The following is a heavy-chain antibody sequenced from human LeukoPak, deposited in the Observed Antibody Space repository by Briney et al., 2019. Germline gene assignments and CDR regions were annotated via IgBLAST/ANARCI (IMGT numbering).Heavy chain of an antibody. CDR1: GGSISSYY. Sequence: PSETLSLTCTVSGGSISSYYWSWIRQPPGKGLDWIGYVHYTGSTSYNPSLKSRVTMSVDTSKNQFSLKLTSVTAADTAVYYCASTRMVRGVTFDYWGQGTLVTVSS. V-gene: IGHV4-59*08. J-gene: IGHJ4*02. D-gene: IGHD3-10*01. CDR3: ASTRMVRGVTFDY. CDR2: VHYTGST.